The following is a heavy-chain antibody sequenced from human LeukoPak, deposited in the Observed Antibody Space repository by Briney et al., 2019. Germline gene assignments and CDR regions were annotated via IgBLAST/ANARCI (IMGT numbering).Heavy chain of an antibody. CDR1: GYTFTGYY. D-gene: IGHD3-10*01. CDR2: INPNSGGT. J-gene: IGHJ5*02. Sequence: ASVKVSCKASGYTFTGYYMHWVRQAPGQGLEWMGRINPNSGGTNYAQKFQGRVTMTRDTSISTAFMELSRLRSDDTAVYYCARGTMVRGGLLGDWFDPWGQGTLVTVSS. CDR3: ARGTMVRGGLLGDWFDP. V-gene: IGHV1-2*06.